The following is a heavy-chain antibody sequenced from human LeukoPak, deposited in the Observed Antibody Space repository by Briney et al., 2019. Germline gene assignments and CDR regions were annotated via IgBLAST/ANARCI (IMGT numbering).Heavy chain of an antibody. Sequence: PGGSLRLSCAASGFTFSSYAMSWVRQAPGKGLEWVSAISGSGGSTYYADSVKGRFTISRDNSKNTLYLQMNSLRAEDTAVYYCATDIAARRWGYFQHWGQGTLVTVSS. D-gene: IGHD6-6*01. CDR1: GFTFSSYA. V-gene: IGHV3-23*01. J-gene: IGHJ1*01. CDR2: ISGSGGST. CDR3: ATDIAARRWGYFQH.